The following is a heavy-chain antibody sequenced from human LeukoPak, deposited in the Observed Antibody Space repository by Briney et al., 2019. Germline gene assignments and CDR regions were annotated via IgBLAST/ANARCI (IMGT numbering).Heavy chain of an antibody. CDR1: GGSFSAYY. V-gene: IGHV4-34*01. CDR3: AKLRPLYSTGWPDIDY. Sequence: SETLSLTCAVYGGSFSAYYWNWIRQPPGKGREWIGEINHSGTTNYNPSLKSRVTISVDTSKNQFSLRLTSVTAADTAVYYCAKLRPLYSTGWPDIDYWGQGILVTVSS. CDR2: INHSGTT. J-gene: IGHJ4*02. D-gene: IGHD6-19*01.